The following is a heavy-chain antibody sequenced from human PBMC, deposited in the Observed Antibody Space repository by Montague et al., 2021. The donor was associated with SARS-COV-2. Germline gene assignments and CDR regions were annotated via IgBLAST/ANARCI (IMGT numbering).Heavy chain of an antibody. CDR3: AREPGYQRFSGCSDL. CDR2: VYYNGTT. J-gene: IGHJ5*02. Sequence: SETLSLTCTVSGVSVTGYYWSWIRQPPGKGLEWVGDVYYNGTTNYNPPLKRRVSISVDTSKNQFSLELNSVTAADTAVYYCAREPGYQRFSGCSDLWGQGTLVTVSS. V-gene: IGHV4-59*02. D-gene: IGHD3-3*02. CDR1: GVSVTGYY.